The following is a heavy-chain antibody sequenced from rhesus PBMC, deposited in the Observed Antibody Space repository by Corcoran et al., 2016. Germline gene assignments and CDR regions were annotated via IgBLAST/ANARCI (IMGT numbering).Heavy chain of an antibody. Sequence: QVQLQESGPGLVKPSETLSLTCAVSGGSVSSSNWWSWIRQPPGKGLEWIGYISGSSGSTYYNPAPKSRVTISTDPSKNQFSLKLSSVTAADTAVYYGARDVGGSWTGEDYWGQGVLVTVSS. CDR2: ISGSSGST. CDR3: ARDVGGSWTGEDY. V-gene: IGHV4-65*01. D-gene: IGHD6-25*01. J-gene: IGHJ4*01. CDR1: GGSVSSSNW.